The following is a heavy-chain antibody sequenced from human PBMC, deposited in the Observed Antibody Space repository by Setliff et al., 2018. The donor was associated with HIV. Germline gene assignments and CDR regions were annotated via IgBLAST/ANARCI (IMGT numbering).Heavy chain of an antibody. CDR2: MNTDGSST. CDR3: AREALSRDGYSYFDY. D-gene: IGHD5-12*01. CDR1: GFTFSSYW. Sequence: GGSLRLSCAASGFTFSSYWMHWVRQAPGKGLVWVFGMNTDGSSTRYADSVKGRFTISRDNTRSSLFLHMDSLTAEDTAVYYCAREALSRDGYSYFDYWGQGTLVTVSS. V-gene: IGHV3-74*01. J-gene: IGHJ4*02.